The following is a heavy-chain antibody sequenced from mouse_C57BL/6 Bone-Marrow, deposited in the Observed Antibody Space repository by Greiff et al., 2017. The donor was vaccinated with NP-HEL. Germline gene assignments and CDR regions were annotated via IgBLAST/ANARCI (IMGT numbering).Heavy chain of an antibody. CDR3: RTSGVAY. CDR2: IDPENGGT. CDR1: GFNIKDDY. V-gene: IGHV14-4*01. Sequence: EVQLVESGAELVRPGASVKLSCTASGFNIKDDYMHWVKQRPEQGLEWIGWIDPENGGTEYAPKFQGKATITADTSSTTAYLQLSSLTYEDTAVYYCRTSGVAYWGQGTLVTVSA. J-gene: IGHJ3*01. D-gene: IGHD3-2*02.